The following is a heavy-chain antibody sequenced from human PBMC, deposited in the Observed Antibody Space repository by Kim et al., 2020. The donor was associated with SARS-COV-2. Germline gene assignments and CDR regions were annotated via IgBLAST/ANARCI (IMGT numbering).Heavy chain of an antibody. CDR2: ISGDGGST. CDR1: GFTFDDYA. V-gene: IGHV3-43*02. CDR3: AKDKSRYCSSTSCYTNYYYYYYTVV. D-gene: IGHD2-2*01. Sequence: GGSLRLSCAASGFTFDDYAMHWVRQAPGKGLEWVSLISGDGGSTYYADSVKGRFTISRDNSKNSLYLQMNSLRTEDTALYYCAKDKSRYCSSTSCYTNYYYYYYTVVWGKGTTVTLSS. J-gene: IGHJ6*03.